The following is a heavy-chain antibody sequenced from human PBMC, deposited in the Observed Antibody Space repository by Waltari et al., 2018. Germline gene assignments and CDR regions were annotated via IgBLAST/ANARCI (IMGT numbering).Heavy chain of an antibody. CDR3: ARGRITNSNAFDP. D-gene: IGHD1-20*01. CDR1: GDSISRHTYW. CDR2: VYTGGSI. V-gene: IGHV4-61*02. Sequence: QVQLQESGPGLVAPSQTLSLTCTVFGDSISRHTYWWAWIRQPAGKGLECIGRVYTGGSIDYNPSLRSRLTISVDSPKNQFSLKLTSVTAADTAVYYCARGRITNSNAFDPWGQGTLVIVSS. J-gene: IGHJ5*02.